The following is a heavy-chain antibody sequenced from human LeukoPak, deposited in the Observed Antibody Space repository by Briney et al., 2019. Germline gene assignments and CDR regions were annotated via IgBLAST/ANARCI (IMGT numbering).Heavy chain of an antibody. CDR2: INHSGST. V-gene: IGHV4-34*01. J-gene: IGHJ4*02. Sequence: ETLSLTCAVYGGCFSGYYWSWIRQPPGKGLEWIGEINHSGSTNYNPSLKSRVTISVDTSKNQFSLKLSSVTAADTAVYYCARGTRPTTVTTFDYWGQGTLVTVSS. D-gene: IGHD4-17*01. CDR1: GGCFSGYY. CDR3: ARGTRPTTVTTFDY.